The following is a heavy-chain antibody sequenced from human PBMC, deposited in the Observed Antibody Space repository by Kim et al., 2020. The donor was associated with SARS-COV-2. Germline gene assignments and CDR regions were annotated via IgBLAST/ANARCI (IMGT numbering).Heavy chain of an antibody. V-gene: IGHV1-3*01. Sequence: ASVKVSCKASGYTFTSYAMHWVRQAPGQRLEWMGWINAGHGNTKYSQKFQGRVNITRDTSASTAYMVLSSLRSEDTAVYYCARAMYNSGWTPFDYWGQGTLVTVSS. CDR1: GYTFTSYA. CDR2: INAGHGNT. J-gene: IGHJ4*02. D-gene: IGHD6-19*01. CDR3: ARAMYNSGWTPFDY.